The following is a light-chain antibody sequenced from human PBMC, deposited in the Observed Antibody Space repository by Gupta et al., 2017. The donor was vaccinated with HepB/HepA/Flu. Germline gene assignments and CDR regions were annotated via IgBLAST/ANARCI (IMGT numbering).Light chain of an antibody. J-gene: IGLJ2*01. CDR2: GNS. CDR1: SANIGAGYD. Sequence: QSVLTQPPSVSGAPGQRVTISCTGSSANIGAGYDVHWYQQLPGTAPKLLIYGNSTRPSGVPDRFSGSKSGTSASLAITVLQAEDEADYYCQSYDSSLSGVFGGGTKLTVL. CDR3: QSYDSSLSGV. V-gene: IGLV1-40*01.